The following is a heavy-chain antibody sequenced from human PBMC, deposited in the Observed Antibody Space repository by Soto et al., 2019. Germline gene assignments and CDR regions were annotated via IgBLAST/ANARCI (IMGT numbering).Heavy chain of an antibody. Sequence: GASVKVSCKASGGTFTSYYMHWVRQAPGQGLEWMGIINPSGGSTSYAQKFQGRVTMTRDTSTSTVYMELSSLRSEDTAVYYCARDGAGNYYGSGSLLIWGQGTLVTVSS. CDR1: GGTFTSYY. CDR3: ARDGAGNYYGSGSLLI. J-gene: IGHJ4*02. V-gene: IGHV1-46*01. CDR2: INPSGGST. D-gene: IGHD3-10*01.